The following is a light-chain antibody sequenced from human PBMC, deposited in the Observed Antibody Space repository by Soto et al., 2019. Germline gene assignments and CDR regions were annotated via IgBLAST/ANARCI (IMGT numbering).Light chain of an antibody. CDR2: EDT. Sequence: QSVLTQPASVSGSPGQSVTISCTGTSSDVGNYNPLSWYQQYPGKAPKLIIYEDTKRPSGVSNRFSGSKSGNTASLTISGLQAEDEADYYCCSYAGIRVFGGGTKLTVL. V-gene: IGLV2-23*01. CDR1: SSDVGNYNP. CDR3: CSYAGIRV. J-gene: IGLJ2*01.